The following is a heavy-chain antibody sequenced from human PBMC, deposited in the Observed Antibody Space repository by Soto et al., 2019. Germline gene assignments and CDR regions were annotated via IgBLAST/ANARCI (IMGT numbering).Heavy chain of an antibody. J-gene: IGHJ5*02. CDR1: GGSISSGGYY. CDR2: IYYSGST. Sequence: PSETLSLTCTVSGGSISSGGYYWSWIRQHPGKGLEWIGYIYYSGSTYYNPSLKSRVTISVDTSKNQFSLKLSSVTAADTAVYYCARVGYSYGRNWFDPWGQGTLVTVSS. CDR3: ARVGYSYGRNWFDP. D-gene: IGHD5-18*01. V-gene: IGHV4-31*03.